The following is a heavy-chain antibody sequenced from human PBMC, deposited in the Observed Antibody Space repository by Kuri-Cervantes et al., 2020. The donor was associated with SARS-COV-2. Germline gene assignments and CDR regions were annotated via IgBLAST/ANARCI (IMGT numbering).Heavy chain of an antibody. CDR1: GGSISSHY. CDR3: ARQGGDNYDAFDI. D-gene: IGHD5-24*01. CDR2: IYYSGST. V-gene: IGHV4-59*08. J-gene: IGHJ3*02. Sequence: GSLRLSCTVSGGSISSHYWSWIRQPPGKGLEWIGYIYYSGSTNYNPSLKSRVTISVDTSKNQFSLKLSSVTAADTAVYYCARQGGDNYDAFDIWGQGTMVTVSS.